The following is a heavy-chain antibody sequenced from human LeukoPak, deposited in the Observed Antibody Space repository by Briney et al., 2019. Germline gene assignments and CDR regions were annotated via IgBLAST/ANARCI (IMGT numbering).Heavy chain of an antibody. J-gene: IGHJ4*02. V-gene: IGHV3-48*03. D-gene: IGHD2-15*01. CDR3: ASDAEYCSGGSCYRGNFDY. CDR2: ITCWSSTI. Sequence: GGSLRLSCAASGFTFSSYEMNWVRQAPGKGLEWVSYITCWSSTIYYADSVKGRFTISRDNAKNSLYLQINSLRAEDTAVYYCASDAEYCSGGSCYRGNFDYWGQGTLVTVSS. CDR1: GFTFSSYE.